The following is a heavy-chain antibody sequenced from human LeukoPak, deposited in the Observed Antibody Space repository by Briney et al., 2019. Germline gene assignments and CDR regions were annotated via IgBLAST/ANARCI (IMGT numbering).Heavy chain of an antibody. D-gene: IGHD2-2*03. Sequence: ASVKVSCKASGYTFTGYYMRWVRQATGQGLEWMGWMNPNSGDTGYAQRFQGKLTMTRNTSISTAYMELSSLRSEDTAVYYCARGLDSWGQGTLVTVSS. CDR2: MNPNSGDT. V-gene: IGHV1-8*02. CDR3: ARGLDS. CDR1: GYTFTGYY. J-gene: IGHJ4*02.